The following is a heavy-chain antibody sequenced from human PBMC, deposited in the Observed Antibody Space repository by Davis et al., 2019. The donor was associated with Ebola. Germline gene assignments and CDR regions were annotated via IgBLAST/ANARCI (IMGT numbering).Heavy chain of an antibody. Sequence: GESLKISCIDSVITFSSYAMTWVRQAPGKGLEWVSAISGSGGSTYYADSVKGRFTISRDNSKNTLYLQMNSLRAEDTAVYYCAKERPLSGYSYRYYFDYWGQGTLVTVSP. CDR3: AKERPLSGYSYRYYFDY. CDR2: ISGSGGST. D-gene: IGHD5-18*01. V-gene: IGHV3-23*01. J-gene: IGHJ4*02. CDR1: VITFSSYA.